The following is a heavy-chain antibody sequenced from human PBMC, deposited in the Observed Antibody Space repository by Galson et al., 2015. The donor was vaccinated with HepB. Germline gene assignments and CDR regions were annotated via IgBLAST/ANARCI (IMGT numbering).Heavy chain of an antibody. CDR1: GFTFSSYE. J-gene: IGHJ4*02. CDR2: ISSSGSTI. V-gene: IGHV3-48*03. CDR3: ARGEHSGSSLGYFDY. Sequence: SLRLSCAASGFTFSSYEMNWVRQAPGKGLEWVSYISSSGSTIYYADSVKGRFTISRDNAKNSLYLQMNSLRAEDTAVYYCARGEHSGSSLGYFDYWGQGTLVTVSS. D-gene: IGHD1-26*01.